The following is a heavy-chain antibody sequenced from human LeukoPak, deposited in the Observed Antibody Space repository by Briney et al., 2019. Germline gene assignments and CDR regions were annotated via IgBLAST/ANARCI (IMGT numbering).Heavy chain of an antibody. CDR2: IYYSGST. Sequence: SETLSLTCTVSGGSISSSSYYWGWIRQPPGKGLEWIGSIYYSGSTYYNPSLKSRVTISVDTSKNQFSLKLSSVTAADTAVYYCSRVKKWFGEKRGFYFDSWGQGTLVTVSS. D-gene: IGHD3-10*01. J-gene: IGHJ4*02. CDR3: SRVKKWFGEKRGFYFDS. CDR1: GGSISSSSYY. V-gene: IGHV4-39*01.